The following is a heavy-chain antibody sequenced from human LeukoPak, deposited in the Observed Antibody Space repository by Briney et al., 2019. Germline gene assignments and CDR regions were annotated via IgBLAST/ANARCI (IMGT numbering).Heavy chain of an antibody. CDR1: GGSISSGDYY. CDR3: ARTAGWSYGFDY. V-gene: IGHV4-31*03. Sequence: SETLSLTCTVSGGSISSGDYYWTWIRQHPGKGLEWIGYIYNSGTTYYNPSLESRVTISGDTSKNQFSLKLGSVTAADTAVYYCARTAGWSYGFDYWGQGTLVTVSS. CDR2: IYNSGTT. D-gene: IGHD3-16*01. J-gene: IGHJ4*02.